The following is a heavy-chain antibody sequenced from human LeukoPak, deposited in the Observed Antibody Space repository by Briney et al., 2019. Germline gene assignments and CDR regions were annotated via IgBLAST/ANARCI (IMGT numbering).Heavy chain of an antibody. V-gene: IGHV4-59*01. CDR3: AREGYGDYGGDGALDI. Sequence: SETLSLTCTVSGGSISSYYWSWIRQPPGKGLEWIGYIYYSGSTNYNPSLKSRVTISVDTSKNQFSLKLSSVTAADTAVYYCAREGYGDYGGDGALDIWGQGTMVTVSS. CDR1: GGSISSYY. CDR2: IYYSGST. D-gene: IGHD4-17*01. J-gene: IGHJ3*02.